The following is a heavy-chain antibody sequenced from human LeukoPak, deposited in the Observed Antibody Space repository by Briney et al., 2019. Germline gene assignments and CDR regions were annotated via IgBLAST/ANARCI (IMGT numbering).Heavy chain of an antibody. J-gene: IGHJ4*02. CDR3: VKPTTGTTYYFDY. CDR2: ISSNGGST. Sequence: GGSLRLSCSASGFTFSSYAMHWVRQAPGKGLEYVSAISSNGGSTYYADSVKGRFTISRDNSKNTLYLQMSSLRAEDTAVYYCVKPTTGTTYYFDYWGQGTLVTASS. D-gene: IGHD1-1*01. CDR1: GFTFSSYA. V-gene: IGHV3-64D*09.